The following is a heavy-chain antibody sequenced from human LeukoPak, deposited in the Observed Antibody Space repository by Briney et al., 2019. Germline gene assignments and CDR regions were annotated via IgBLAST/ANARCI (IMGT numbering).Heavy chain of an antibody. CDR3: AREEHYYDSSGYFPI. J-gene: IGHJ4*02. Sequence: SVRVSCKASGGTFSSYAISWVRQAPGQGLEWMGRIIPILGIANYAQKFQGRVTITADKSTSTAYMELSSLRSEDTAVYYCAREEHYYDSSGYFPIWGQGTLVTVSS. CDR2: IIPILGIA. CDR1: GGTFSSYA. V-gene: IGHV1-69*04. D-gene: IGHD3-22*01.